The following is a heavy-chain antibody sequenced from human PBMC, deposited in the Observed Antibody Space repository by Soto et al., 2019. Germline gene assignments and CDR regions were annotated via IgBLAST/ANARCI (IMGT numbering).Heavy chain of an antibody. J-gene: IGHJ6*02. Sequence: KVSCKASGYTFTNYAIHWVRQAPGQRLEWMGWINAENGNTKYSQKFQGRVTITRDTSETTAYMELSSMRSEDTAVYYCARGYRGYYGMDVWGQGTTVTVSS. CDR1: GYTFTNYA. V-gene: IGHV1-3*01. CDR2: INAENGNT. CDR3: ARGYRGYYGMDV. D-gene: IGHD1-26*01.